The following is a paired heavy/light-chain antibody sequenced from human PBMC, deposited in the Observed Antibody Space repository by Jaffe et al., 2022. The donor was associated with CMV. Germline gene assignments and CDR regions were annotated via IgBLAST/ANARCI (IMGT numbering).Heavy chain of an antibody. D-gene: IGHD3-10*01. CDR3: ARLSTWKGRNWFDP. J-gene: IGHJ5*02. CDR2: IYYTGTT. Sequence: QLQLQESGPGLVEPSETLSLTCTVSGGSISNSDFSWGWIRLPPGGGPEWIGSIYYTGTTSYNPSLERRAAIFVDTSQKQFTLRMRSVTGTDTAIYFCARLSTWKGRNWFDPWGQGILVTVSP. CDR1: GGSISNSDFS. V-gene: IGHV4-39*01.
Light chain of an antibody. V-gene: IGKV3-20*01. J-gene: IGKJ2*01. CDR2: GVS. Sequence: IVLTQSPGTLSLSPGERATLSCRASQSVTASYLAWYQRKPGQAPRLLIYGVSTRATGIPDRFSGSGSGTDFALTISRLEPEDFAMYYCQQYGDSPYTFGQGTKLEIK. CDR3: QQYGDSPYT. CDR1: QSVTASY.